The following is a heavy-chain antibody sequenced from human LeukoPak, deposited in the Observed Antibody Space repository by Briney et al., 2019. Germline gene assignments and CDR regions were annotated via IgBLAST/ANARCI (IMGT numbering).Heavy chain of an antibody. D-gene: IGHD3-16*02. J-gene: IGHJ4*02. V-gene: IGHV1-8*01. CDR2: MNPNSGRR. Sequence: ASVKVSCKASGYIFSNYDINWVRQAPGHGLEWMGWMNPNSGRRVYAQKFQGRVTMTRNSSINTAYMELTSLRFDDRAVYYCARGLRSDYWGQGTLVTVSS. CDR1: GYIFSNYD. CDR3: ARGLRSDY.